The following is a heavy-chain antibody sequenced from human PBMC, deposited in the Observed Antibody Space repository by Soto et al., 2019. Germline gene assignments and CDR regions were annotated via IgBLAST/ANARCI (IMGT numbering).Heavy chain of an antibody. CDR3: ARERSAAGAGWFDP. CDR1: GYTFTSYD. J-gene: IGHJ5*02. D-gene: IGHD6-13*01. CDR2: MNPNSGNT. Sequence: QVQLVQSGAEVKKPGASVKVSCKASGYTFTSYDINWVRQATGQGLEWMGWMNPNSGNTDYAQKCQGRDTMTRNTPISTAYMELSSLRSEDPAVYYCARERSAAGAGWFDPWGQGTLVTVSS. V-gene: IGHV1-8*01.